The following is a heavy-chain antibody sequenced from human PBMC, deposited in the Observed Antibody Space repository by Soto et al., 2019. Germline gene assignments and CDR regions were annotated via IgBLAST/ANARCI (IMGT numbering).Heavy chain of an antibody. J-gene: IGHJ6*02. Sequence: GASVKVSCKASGYTFTSYAMHWVRQAPGQRLEXXXXXNAGNGTTKYSQKFQGRVTITRDTSASTAYMELNTLRAEDTAVYYRAKDLALTRCISTTCYEYYYFGMDVWGQGTTVTVSS. CDR1: GYTFTSYA. CDR3: AKDLALTRCISTTCYEYYYFGMDV. D-gene: IGHD2-2*01. CDR2: XNAGNGTT. V-gene: IGHV1-3*01.